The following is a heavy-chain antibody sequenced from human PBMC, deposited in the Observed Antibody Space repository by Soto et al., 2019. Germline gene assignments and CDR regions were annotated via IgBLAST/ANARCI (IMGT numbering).Heavy chain of an antibody. V-gene: IGHV4-61*01. CDR1: GASVSGGYYY. Sequence: SETLSLTCTVSGASVSGGYYYWSWIRQPQGKGLEWIAYIDYSGSTNYNPSLKSRVTISVDTTNNRFSLKLSSVTAADTAVYYCAKIVQKDGGLLTNYNYGVDVWGQGTTVTVSS. D-gene: IGHD2-2*01. J-gene: IGHJ6*02. CDR2: IDYSGST. CDR3: AKIVQKDGGLLTNYNYGVDV.